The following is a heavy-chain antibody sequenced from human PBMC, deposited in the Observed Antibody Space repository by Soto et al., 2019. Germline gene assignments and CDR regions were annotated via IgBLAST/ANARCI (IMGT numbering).Heavy chain of an antibody. CDR3: ARRGATVRRDFDY. J-gene: IGHJ4*02. CDR2: ISAYNGDT. CDR1: CYTFTTYG. V-gene: IGHV1-18*04. D-gene: IGHD4-4*01. Sequence: ASGKVSNRASCYTFTTYGFSWVRQAPGQGLEWMAWISAYNGDTNYAQKFQGRVTLTTDTSTRTAYMELRSLTSDDTAVYYCARRGATVRRDFDYWGQGTLVTVSS.